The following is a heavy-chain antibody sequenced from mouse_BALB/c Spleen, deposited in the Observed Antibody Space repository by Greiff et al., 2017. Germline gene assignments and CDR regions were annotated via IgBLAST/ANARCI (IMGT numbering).Heavy chain of an antibody. D-gene: IGHD2-1*01. J-gene: IGHJ3*01. V-gene: IGHV2-2*02. CDR1: GFSLTSYG. CDR3: DRKDGNWFAY. Sequence: VKLMESGPGLVQPSQSLSITCTVSGFSLTSYGVHWVRPSPGKGLEWLGVICSGGNTDYNAAFISILSIRNDNSKIQVFFKMNSLQANDTAIYYCDRKDGNWFAYWGQGTLVTVAA. CDR2: ICSGGNT.